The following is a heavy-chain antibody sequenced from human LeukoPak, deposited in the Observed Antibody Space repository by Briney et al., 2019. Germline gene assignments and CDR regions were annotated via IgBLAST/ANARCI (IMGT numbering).Heavy chain of an antibody. CDR2: ISAYNGNT. CDR3: ARARRGGDYDSYSDY. J-gene: IGHJ4*02. Sequence: GASVKVSCKASGYTFTSYGISWVRQAPGQGLEWMGWISAYNGNTNYAQKLQGRVTMTTDTSTSTAYMELRSLRSDDTAVYYCARARRGGDYDSYSDYWGQGTLVTVSS. V-gene: IGHV1-18*01. CDR1: GYTFTSYG. D-gene: IGHD4-17*01.